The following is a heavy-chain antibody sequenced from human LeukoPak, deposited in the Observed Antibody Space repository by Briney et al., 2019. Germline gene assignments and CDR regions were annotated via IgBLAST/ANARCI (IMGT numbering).Heavy chain of an antibody. Sequence: PGGSLRLSCAASGFTFSDYYMSWIRQAPGKGLEWVSYISSSGSTIYYADSVKGRFTISRDNAKNSLYLQMNSLRAEDTAVYYCARGQIGYCSSTSCSLVDYWGQGTLVTVSS. CDR2: ISSSGSTI. D-gene: IGHD2-2*01. CDR1: GFTFSDYY. J-gene: IGHJ4*02. CDR3: ARGQIGYCSSTSCSLVDY. V-gene: IGHV3-11*04.